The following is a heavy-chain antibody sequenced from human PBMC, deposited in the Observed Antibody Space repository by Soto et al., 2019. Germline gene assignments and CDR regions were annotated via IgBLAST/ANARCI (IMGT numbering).Heavy chain of an antibody. CDR1: GGSIISSNFY. J-gene: IGHJ5*02. Sequence: QLQESGPGLVKPSETLSLTCTVSGGSIISSNFYWGWIRQPPGKGLEWIGSVEYGGSTYDNPYLNSRVTLSADTSKNQFSLNLTSVTAADTAIYYCARHVRGAVTMNWFDPWGHGTLVTVSS. D-gene: IGHD4-17*01. CDR2: VEYGGST. V-gene: IGHV4-39*01. CDR3: ARHVRGAVTMNWFDP.